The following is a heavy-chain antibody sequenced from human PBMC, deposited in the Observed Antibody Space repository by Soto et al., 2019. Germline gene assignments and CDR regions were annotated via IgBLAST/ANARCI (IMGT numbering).Heavy chain of an antibody. V-gene: IGHV3-13*04. CDR2: IGTAGDT. J-gene: IGHJ6*02. CDR1: GFTFSSYD. D-gene: IGHD3-10*01. Sequence: EVQLVESGGGLVQPGGSLRLSCAASGFTFSSYDMHWVRQATGKGLEWVSAIGTAGDTYYPGSVKGRFTISRENAKNSLYLKMNSLRAGDTAVYYCSIHGFGELYMDGWGQGTTVTVSS. CDR3: SIHGFGELYMDG.